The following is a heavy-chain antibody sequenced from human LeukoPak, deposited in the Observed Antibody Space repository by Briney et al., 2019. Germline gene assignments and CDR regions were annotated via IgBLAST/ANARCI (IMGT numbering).Heavy chain of an antibody. CDR2: IYTSGST. D-gene: IGHD3-3*01. Sequence: SETLSLTCTVSGGSISSGSYYWSWIRQPAGKGLEWIGRIYTSGSTHYNPSLKSRVTISVDTSKNQFSLKLSSVTAADTAVYYCARDVTRFWSGYFESWGQGTLVTVSS. CDR3: ARDVTRFWSGYFES. J-gene: IGHJ4*02. CDR1: GGSISSGSYY. V-gene: IGHV4-61*02.